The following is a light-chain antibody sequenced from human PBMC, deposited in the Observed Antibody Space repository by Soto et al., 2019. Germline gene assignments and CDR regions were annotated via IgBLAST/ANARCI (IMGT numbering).Light chain of an antibody. J-gene: IGKJ1*01. Sequence: EFVLTQSPGTLSLSPGERAALSCRASQSVSRNFLAWYQQKPGQAPRLLIYGASNRATGIPDRFSGSGSETDFTLTISRLEPEDFAVYYCHQYGSSPATFGQGTKVDIK. V-gene: IGKV3-20*01. CDR2: GAS. CDR1: QSVSRNF. CDR3: HQYGSSPAT.